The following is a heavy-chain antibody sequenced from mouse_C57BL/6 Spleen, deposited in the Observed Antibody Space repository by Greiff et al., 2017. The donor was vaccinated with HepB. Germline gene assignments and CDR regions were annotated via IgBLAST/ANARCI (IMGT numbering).Heavy chain of an antibody. D-gene: IGHD1-1*01. Sequence: VQLQQSGAELVKPGASVKISCKASGYAFSSYWMNWVKQRPGKGLEWIGQIYPGDGDTNYNGKFKGKATLTADKSSSTAYMQLSRLTSEDSAVYFCARGFYYGSSYYFDYWGQGTTLTVSS. V-gene: IGHV1-80*01. CDR3: ARGFYYGSSYYFDY. CDR1: GYAFSSYW. J-gene: IGHJ2*01. CDR2: IYPGDGDT.